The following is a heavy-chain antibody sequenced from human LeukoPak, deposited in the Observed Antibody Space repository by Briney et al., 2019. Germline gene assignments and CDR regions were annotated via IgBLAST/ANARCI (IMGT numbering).Heavy chain of an antibody. CDR2: IWYDGSNK. D-gene: IGHD6-13*01. J-gene: IGHJ4*02. CDR3: AKDTAAAGKGDFDY. CDR1: GFTFSSYG. V-gene: IGHV3-33*06. Sequence: PGGSLRLSCAASGFTFSSYGMHWVRQAPGKGLEWVAVIWYDGSNKYYADSVKGRFTISRDNSKNTLYLQMNSLGAEDTAVYYCAKDTAAAGKGDFDYWGQGTLVTVSS.